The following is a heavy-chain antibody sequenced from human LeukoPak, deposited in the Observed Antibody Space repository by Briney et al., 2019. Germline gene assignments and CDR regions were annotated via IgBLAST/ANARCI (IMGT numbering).Heavy chain of an antibody. D-gene: IGHD5-24*01. V-gene: IGHV3-23*01. J-gene: IGHJ4*02. CDR1: GFGFSNFW. CDR3: AKSGYNRFDY. Sequence: GGSLRLSCAASGFGFSNFWMSWVRQAPGKGLEWASSISGSGSGGSTYYAASVKRRFTISRDNSKNTLYLQMNSLRVEDTAVYYCAKSGYNRFDYWGQGTLVTVSS. CDR2: ISGSGSGGST.